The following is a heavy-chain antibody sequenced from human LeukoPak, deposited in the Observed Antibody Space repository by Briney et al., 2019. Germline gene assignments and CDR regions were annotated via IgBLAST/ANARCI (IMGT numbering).Heavy chain of an antibody. CDR2: ISYDGSNK. CDR3: AKVRWLRLSGWDY. Sequence: GGSLRLSCAASGFTFSSYAMHWVRQAPGKGLEWVAVISYDGSNKYYADSVKGRFTISRDNPKNTLYLQMNSLRAEDTAVYYCAKVRWLRLSGWDYWGQGTLVTVSS. J-gene: IGHJ4*02. CDR1: GFTFSSYA. V-gene: IGHV3-30-3*01. D-gene: IGHD5-12*01.